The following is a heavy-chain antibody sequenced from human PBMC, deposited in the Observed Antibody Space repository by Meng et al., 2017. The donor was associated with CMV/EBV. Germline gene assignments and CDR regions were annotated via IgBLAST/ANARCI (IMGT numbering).Heavy chain of an antibody. J-gene: IGHJ4*02. Sequence: SVKVSCKASGGTFSSYAISWVRQAPGQGLGWMGGIIPILGIANYAQKFQGRVTITADKSTSTAYMELSSPRSEDTAVYYCAGGYYGSGLDYWGQGTLVTVSS. CDR1: GGTFSSYA. V-gene: IGHV1-69*10. D-gene: IGHD3-10*01. CDR2: IIPILGIA. CDR3: AGGYYGSGLDY.